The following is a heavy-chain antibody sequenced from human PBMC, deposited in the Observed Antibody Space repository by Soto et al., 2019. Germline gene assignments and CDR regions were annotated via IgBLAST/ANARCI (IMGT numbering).Heavy chain of an antibody. Sequence: QVQLQESGPGLVKPSQTLSLTCTVSGGSISSGGYYWSWIRQPPGKGLEWIGYIYYSGSTYYNPHLESRGNIPVDKSRNKFSLKLTPITVADTAMSVCAADGAGNYKPTPFDYWGQGTLVTVSS. CDR1: GGSISSGGYY. V-gene: IGHV4-31*03. J-gene: IGHJ4*02. D-gene: IGHD3-10*01. CDR3: AADGAGNYKPTPFDY. CDR2: IYYSGST.